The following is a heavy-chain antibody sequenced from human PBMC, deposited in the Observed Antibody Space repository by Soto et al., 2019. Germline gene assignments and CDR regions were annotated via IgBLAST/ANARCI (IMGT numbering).Heavy chain of an antibody. CDR1: GGSISSGDYY. CDR3: ARDHYYDSSGYSNYYYYGMDV. J-gene: IGHJ6*02. V-gene: IGHV4-30-4*01. CDR2: TYYSGST. Sequence: SETLSLTCTVSGGSISSGDYYWSWIRQPPGKGLECIGYTYYSGSTYYNPSLKSRVTISVDTSKNQFSLKLSSVTAADTAVYYCARDHYYDSSGYSNYYYYGMDVWGQGTTVTVSS. D-gene: IGHD3-22*01.